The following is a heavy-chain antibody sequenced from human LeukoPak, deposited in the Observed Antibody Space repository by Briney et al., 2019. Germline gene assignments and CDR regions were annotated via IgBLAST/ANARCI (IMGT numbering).Heavy chain of an antibody. CDR3: ARQSDKAAGGTFAFDY. V-gene: IGHV4-4*07. CDR1: GDSISTYY. D-gene: IGHD6-13*01. CDR2: INTSGST. Sequence: SETLSLTCTVSGDSISTYYWSWIRQPAGKGLEWIVRINTSGSTNYNPSLKSRVTMSVDTSKNQFSMKLSSVTAADTAVYYCARQSDKAAGGTFAFDYWGQGALVTVS. J-gene: IGHJ4*02.